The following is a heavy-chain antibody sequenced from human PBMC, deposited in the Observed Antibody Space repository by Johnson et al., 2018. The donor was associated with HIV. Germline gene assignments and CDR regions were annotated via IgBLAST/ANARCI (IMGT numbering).Heavy chain of an antibody. CDR1: GFTFSSYA. D-gene: IGHD1-26*01. V-gene: IGHV3-30*04. J-gene: IGHJ3*02. CDR3: ARSLGVVGAIGKGAFDM. Sequence: QVQLVESGGGVVQPGRSLRLSCAASGFTFSSYAMHWVRQAPGKGLEWVAVISYDGSNKYYADSVKGRFTISRDNSKNTLYLQMNSLRAEDTAVYYCARSLGVVGAIGKGAFDMWGQGAMITVSS. CDR2: ISYDGSNK.